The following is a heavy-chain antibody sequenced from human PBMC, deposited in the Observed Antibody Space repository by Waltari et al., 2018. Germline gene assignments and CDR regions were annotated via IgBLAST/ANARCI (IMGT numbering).Heavy chain of an antibody. V-gene: IGHV1-69-2*01. Sequence: EVQPLQSGTDLKKPGTTVKLSCQVSGYTFTDYYIPWVQQAPGKGPHWMGLVDPEDGETIYAEKFQGRVTITADTSTDTAYMELSSLRSEDTAVYYCATALGDRSSASRAFDIWGLGTMITVSS. CDR1: GYTFTDYY. CDR2: VDPEDGET. D-gene: IGHD3-10*01. CDR3: ATALGDRSSASRAFDI. J-gene: IGHJ3*02.